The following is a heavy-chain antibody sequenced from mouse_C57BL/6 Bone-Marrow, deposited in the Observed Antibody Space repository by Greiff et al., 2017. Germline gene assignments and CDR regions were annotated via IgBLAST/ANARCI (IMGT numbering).Heavy chain of an antibody. CDR1: GFTFSHYW. D-gene: IGHD2-1*01. V-gene: IGHV6-3*01. CDR3: TVYPFDY. J-gene: IGHJ2*01. Sequence: EVMLVESGGGLVQPGGSMKLSCVASGFTFSHYWLNWVRQSPETGLEWVAQIRLKSDNYATHYAESVKGRFTISRDDSKSSVYLQMNNLRAEDTGIYYCTVYPFDYWGQGTTLTVSS. CDR2: IRLKSDNYAT.